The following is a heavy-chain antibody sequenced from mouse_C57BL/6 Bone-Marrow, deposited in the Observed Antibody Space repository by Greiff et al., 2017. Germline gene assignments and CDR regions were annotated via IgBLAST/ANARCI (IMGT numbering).Heavy chain of an antibody. CDR1: GYTFTSYW. J-gene: IGHJ4*01. CDR2: IHPNSGST. Sequence: QVQLKQPGAELVKPGASVKLSCKASGYTFTSYWMHWVKQRPGQGLEWIGMIHPNSGSTNYNEKFKSKATLTVDKSSSTAYMQLSSLTSEDSAVYYCASYYSNCYAMDYWGQGTSVTVSS. D-gene: IGHD2-5*01. V-gene: IGHV1-64*01. CDR3: ASYYSNCYAMDY.